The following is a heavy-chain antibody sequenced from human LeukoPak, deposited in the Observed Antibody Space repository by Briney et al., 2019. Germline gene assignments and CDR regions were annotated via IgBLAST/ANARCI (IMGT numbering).Heavy chain of an antibody. CDR1: GYTFTRYY. CDR3: ARPRTFCSGGSCLGY. CDR2: IIPGGGST. J-gene: IGHJ4*02. V-gene: IGHV1-46*01. Sequence: GASVKVSCKASGYTFTRYYMSWVRQAPGQGLEWMGIIIPGGGSTSYAQKFQGRVTMTRDMSTSTVYMELSSLRSEDTAVYYCARPRTFCSGGSCLGYWGQGTLVTVSS. D-gene: IGHD2-15*01.